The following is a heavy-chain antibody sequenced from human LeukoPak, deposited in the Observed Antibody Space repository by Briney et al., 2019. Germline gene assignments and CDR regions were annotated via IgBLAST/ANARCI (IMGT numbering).Heavy chain of an antibody. Sequence: GGSLRLSCAASGFTFSSYWMSWVRQAPGKGLEWVANIKQDGSEKYYVDSVKGRFTISRDNAKNSLYLQMNSLRAEDTAVYYCARVFRPSLTVFIIRGAFDIWGQGTMVTVSS. D-gene: IGHD3-3*01. V-gene: IGHV3-7*01. CDR2: IKQDGSEK. CDR1: GFTFSSYW. J-gene: IGHJ3*02. CDR3: ARVFRPSLTVFIIRGAFDI.